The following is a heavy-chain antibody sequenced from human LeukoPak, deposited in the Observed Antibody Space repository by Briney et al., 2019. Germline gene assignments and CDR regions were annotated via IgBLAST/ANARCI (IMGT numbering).Heavy chain of an antibody. CDR1: GYTFTSYY. CDR2: IWYDGSNK. V-gene: IGHV3-33*06. D-gene: IGHD6-19*01. Sequence: SCKASGYTFTSYYMHWVRQAPGKGLEWVAVIWYDGSNKYYADSVEGRFTISRDNSKNTLYLQMNSLRAEDTAVYYCAKELSSGWYYFDYWGQGTLVTVSS. J-gene: IGHJ4*02. CDR3: AKELSSGWYYFDY.